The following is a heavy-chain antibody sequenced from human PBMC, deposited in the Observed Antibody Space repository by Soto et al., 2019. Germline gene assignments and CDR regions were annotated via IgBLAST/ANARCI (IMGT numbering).Heavy chain of an antibody. J-gene: IGHJ4*02. CDR1: EFTFNSYE. D-gene: IGHD6-13*01. Sequence: GSLRLSCVACEFTFNSYEMNLVRQAPGKGLEWVSYISSSGTTIYYTDSVKGRFTISRDNAKKSLYLQMNSLRAEDTAVYYCVRFGGAAAGPGDYWGQGTLVTVSS. V-gene: IGHV3-48*03. CDR3: VRFGGAAAGPGDY. CDR2: ISSSGTTI.